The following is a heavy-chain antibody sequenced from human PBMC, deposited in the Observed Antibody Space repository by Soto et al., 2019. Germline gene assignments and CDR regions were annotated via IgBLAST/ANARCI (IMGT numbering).Heavy chain of an antibody. V-gene: IGHV4-30-4*01. D-gene: IGHD3-3*01. J-gene: IGHJ6*02. CDR3: ARHGGGRITIFGVVTRPSYGMDV. CDR2: IYYSGST. Sequence: PSETLSLTCTVSGGSISSGDYYWSWIRQPPGKGLEWIGYIYYSGSTYYNPSLKSRVTISVDTSKNQFSLKLSSVTAADTAMYYCARHGGGRITIFGVVTRPSYGMDVWGQGTTVTVSS. CDR1: GGSISSGDYY.